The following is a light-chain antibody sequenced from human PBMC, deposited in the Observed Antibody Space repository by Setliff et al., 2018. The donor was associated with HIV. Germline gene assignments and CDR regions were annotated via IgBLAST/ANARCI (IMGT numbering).Light chain of an antibody. CDR2: DVS. CDR3: SSYTTSSTLYV. V-gene: IGLV2-14*01. J-gene: IGLJ1*01. CDR1: SSDVGGYNY. Sequence: ALTQPASVSGSPGQSITIFCTGTSSDVGGYNYVSWYQQHPGKAPKLMIYDVSKRPSGVSNRFSGSRSGNTASLTISGLQVEDEADYYCSSYTTSSTLYVFGPGTKVTVL.